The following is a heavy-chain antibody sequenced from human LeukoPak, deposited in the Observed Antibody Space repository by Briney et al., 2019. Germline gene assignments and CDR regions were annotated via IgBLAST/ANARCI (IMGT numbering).Heavy chain of an antibody. D-gene: IGHD6-19*01. CDR2: ISAYNGNT. CDR3: ARGQAGGWRYYFDY. Sequence: GASVKVSCKASGYTFTSYGISWVRQAPGQRLEWMGWISAYNGNTNYAQKLQGRVTMTTDTSTSTAYMELRSLRSEDTAVYYCARGQAGGWRYYFDYWGQGTLVTVSS. V-gene: IGHV1-18*01. CDR1: GYTFTSYG. J-gene: IGHJ4*02.